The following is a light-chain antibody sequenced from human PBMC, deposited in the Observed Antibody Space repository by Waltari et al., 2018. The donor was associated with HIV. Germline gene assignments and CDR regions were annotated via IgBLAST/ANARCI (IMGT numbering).Light chain of an antibody. CDR1: TSNVGSNF. Sequence: QSVLTQPHSASGTPGQRVTISCSGTTSNVGSNFVSWYQQLPGTAPKLLIYRDNRRPSGVPDRFSGSKSGASASLAISGLRSEDEGDYYCATWDGSLGGVYVFGTGTKVTVL. CDR2: RDN. J-gene: IGLJ1*01. V-gene: IGLV1-47*01. CDR3: ATWDGSLGGVYV.